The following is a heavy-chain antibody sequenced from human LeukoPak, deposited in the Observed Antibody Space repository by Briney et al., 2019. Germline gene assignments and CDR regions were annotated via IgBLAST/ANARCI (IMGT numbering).Heavy chain of an antibody. J-gene: IGHJ5*02. CDR3: ARVRRLGVNWFDP. V-gene: IGHV1-18*01. Sequence: ASVKVSCKASGYILTSYGISWVRQAPGQGLEWMGWISAYNGNTKYAQKLQGRVTMTTDTSTSTAYMELRSLRSDDTAVYYCARVRRLGVNWFDPWGQGTLVTVSS. CDR1: GYILTSYG. D-gene: IGHD1-26*01. CDR2: ISAYNGNT.